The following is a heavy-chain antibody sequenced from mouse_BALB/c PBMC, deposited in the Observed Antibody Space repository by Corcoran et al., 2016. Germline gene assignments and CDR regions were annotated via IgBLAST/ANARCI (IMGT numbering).Heavy chain of an antibody. V-gene: IGHV14-1*02. CDR1: GFNIKDYY. CDR2: IDPENGNT. J-gene: IGHJ3*01. CDR3: ARRYGYVQFAY. Sequence: EVQLQQSGAELVRPGALVKLSRKASGFNIKDYYMHWVKQRPEQGLEWIGWIDPENGNTIYDPKFQGKASITADTSSNTAYLQLSSLTSEDTAVYYCARRYGYVQFAYWGQGTLVTVSA. D-gene: IGHD1-2*01.